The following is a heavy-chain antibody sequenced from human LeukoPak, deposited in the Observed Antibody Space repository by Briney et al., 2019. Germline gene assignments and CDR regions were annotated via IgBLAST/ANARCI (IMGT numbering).Heavy chain of an antibody. V-gene: IGHV3-7*01. Sequence: TGGSLRLSCAASGFTLSSYWMSWVRQAPGKGLEWVANINQDGSEKYYVDSVKGRFTLSRDNAKNSLYLQMNSLRAEDTAVYYCARVTSGLDYWGQGTLVTVSS. CDR2: INQDGSEK. J-gene: IGHJ4*02. CDR1: GFTLSSYW. CDR3: ARVTSGLDY.